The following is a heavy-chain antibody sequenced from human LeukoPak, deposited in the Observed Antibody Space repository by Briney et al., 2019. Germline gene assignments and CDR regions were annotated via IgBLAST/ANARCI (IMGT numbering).Heavy chain of an antibody. Sequence: PGRFLRLSCAASGFTFDDYAMHWVRQAPGKGLEWVSGISWNSGSIGYADSVKGRFTISRDNAKNSLYLQMNSLRAEDTALYYCAKGGQWLVRVVAFDIWGQGTMVTVSS. CDR1: GFTFDDYA. CDR3: AKGGQWLVRVVAFDI. V-gene: IGHV3-9*01. D-gene: IGHD6-19*01. J-gene: IGHJ3*02. CDR2: ISWNSGSI.